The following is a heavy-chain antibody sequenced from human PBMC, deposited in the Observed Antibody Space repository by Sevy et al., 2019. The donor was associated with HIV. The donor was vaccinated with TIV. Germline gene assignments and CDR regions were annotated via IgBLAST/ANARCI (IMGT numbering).Heavy chain of an antibody. CDR2: TKQDGGEK. Sequence: GGSLRLSCAASGFIFTGYWMSWVRQAPGKGLEWVANTKQDGGEKYYADSVKGRFTISRDNAKNSLYLQMNSLRAEDTAIYYCARVGKLSFWYWGQGTLVTVSS. CDR1: GFIFTGYW. CDR3: ARVGKLSFWY. J-gene: IGHJ4*02. D-gene: IGHD3-3*01. V-gene: IGHV3-7*03.